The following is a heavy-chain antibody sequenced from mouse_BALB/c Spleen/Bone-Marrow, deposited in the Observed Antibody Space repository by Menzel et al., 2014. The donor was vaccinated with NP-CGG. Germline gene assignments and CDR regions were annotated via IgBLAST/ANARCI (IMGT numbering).Heavy chain of an antibody. CDR1: GYAFSSYW. D-gene: IGHD2-1*01. CDR3: AFGNYDFDY. CDR2: IYPGDGDT. J-gene: IGHJ2*01. Sequence: QVQLQQSGAELVRPGSSVKISCKASGYAFSSYWMNWVKQRPGQGLEWIGQIYPGDGDTNYSGKFKGKATLTADESSSTAYMQLSSLASEDSAVYFCAFGNYDFDYWGQGTTLTVSS. V-gene: IGHV1-80*01.